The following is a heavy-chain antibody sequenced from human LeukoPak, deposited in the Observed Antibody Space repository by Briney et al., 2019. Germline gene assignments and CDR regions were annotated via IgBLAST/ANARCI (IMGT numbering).Heavy chain of an antibody. D-gene: IGHD1-14*01. Sequence: PGGSLRLSCAASGFTFSSYAMSWVRQAPGKGLEGVSAISGSGGSTYYADSVKGRFTISRDKSKNTLYLQMNRLRAEDTAVYYCAGGIGTRFVDYWGQGTLVTVSS. V-gene: IGHV3-23*01. J-gene: IGHJ4*02. CDR3: AGGIGTRFVDY. CDR2: ISGSGGST. CDR1: GFTFSSYA.